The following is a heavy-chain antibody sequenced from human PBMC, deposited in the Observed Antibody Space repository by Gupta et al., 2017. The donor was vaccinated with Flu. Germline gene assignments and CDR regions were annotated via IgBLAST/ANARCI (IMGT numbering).Heavy chain of an antibody. CDR2: ISRTSNSI. D-gene: IGHD3-10*01. CDR3: ASALVWFGDLRLTEDY. J-gene: IGHJ4*02. Sequence: APGKGLEWVSSISRTSNSIYYADSVKGRFTISRDNARNSLFLQMSSLRAEDTAVYYCASALVWFGDLRLTEDYWGQGTAVTVSS. V-gene: IGHV3-21*01.